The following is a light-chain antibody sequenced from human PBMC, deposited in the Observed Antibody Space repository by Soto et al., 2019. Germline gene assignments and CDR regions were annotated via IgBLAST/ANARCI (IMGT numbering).Light chain of an antibody. CDR2: EVS. Sequence: QSALTQPASVSGSPGQSITISCTGTSSDVGGYNYVSWYQQHPGKAPKLMICEVSNRPSGASNRFSGSKSGNTASLTISGLQAEDEADYYCSSYTSSSTLVVFGGGTKLTVL. CDR1: SSDVGGYNY. V-gene: IGLV2-14*01. CDR3: SSYTSSSTLVV. J-gene: IGLJ2*01.